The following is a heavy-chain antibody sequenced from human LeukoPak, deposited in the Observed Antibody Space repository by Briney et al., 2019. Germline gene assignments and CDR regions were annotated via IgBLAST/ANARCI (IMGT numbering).Heavy chain of an antibody. Sequence: GGSLRLSCAASGFTFSSNWMHWVRQAPGKGLVWVSLIKPDGSSTNYADSVKGRFTISRDNAKNTLYLQMNSLRAEDTAVYYFVPADKQWGQGTLVTVRS. V-gene: IGHV3-74*01. D-gene: IGHD6-13*01. CDR2: IKPDGSST. J-gene: IGHJ4*02. CDR1: GFTFSSNW. CDR3: VPADKQ.